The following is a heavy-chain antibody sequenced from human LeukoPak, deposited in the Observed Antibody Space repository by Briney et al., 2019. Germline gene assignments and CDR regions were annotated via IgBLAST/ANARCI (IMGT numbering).Heavy chain of an antibody. CDR2: TYYRSKWYN. D-gene: IGHD3-10*01. J-gene: IGHJ4*02. V-gene: IGHV6-1*01. Sequence: SQTLSLTCALSGDSVSSNSAAWNWIRQSPSRGLEWLGRTYYRSKWYNDYAVSVKSRITINPDTSKNQFSLQLNSVTPEDTAVYYCARVQTRSRESSYFDYWGQGTLVTVSS. CDR3: ARVQTRSRESSYFDY. CDR1: GDSVSSNSAA.